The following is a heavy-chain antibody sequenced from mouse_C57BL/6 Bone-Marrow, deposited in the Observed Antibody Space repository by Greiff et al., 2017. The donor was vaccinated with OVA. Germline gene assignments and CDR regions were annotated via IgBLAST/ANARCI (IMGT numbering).Heavy chain of an antibody. CDR2: IDPNSGGT. D-gene: IGHD1-1*01. J-gene: IGHJ2*01. V-gene: IGHV1-72*01. CDR3: AGEGITTVVNYFDY. CDR1: GYTFTSYW. Sequence: QVQLQQPGAELVKPGASVKLSCKASGYTFTSYWMPWVKQRPGRGLEWIGRIDPNSGGTKYNEKFKSKATLTVDKPSSTAYMQLSSLTSADSAVDDCAGEGITTVVNYFDYWGQGTTLTVSS.